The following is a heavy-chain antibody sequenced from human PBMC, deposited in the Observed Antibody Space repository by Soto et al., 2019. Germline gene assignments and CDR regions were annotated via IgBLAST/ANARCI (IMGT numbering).Heavy chain of an antibody. V-gene: IGHV1-69*12. CDR3: VRVVAIPGYPDN. CDR2: IVPIGDTS. Sequence: QVQVVQSGAEVRQPASSVKVSCKTSGGTFSSYAISWVRQAPGQGLEWMGGIVPIGDTSTYAQKFQGRVTITADESTSTVYMELSSLRSDDTAVYYCVRVVAIPGYPDNWGQGTLVTVSS. CDR1: GGTFSSYA. J-gene: IGHJ4*02. D-gene: IGHD5-12*01.